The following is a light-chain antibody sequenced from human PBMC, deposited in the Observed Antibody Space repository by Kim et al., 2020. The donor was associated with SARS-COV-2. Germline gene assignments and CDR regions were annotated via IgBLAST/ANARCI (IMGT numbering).Light chain of an antibody. CDR2: GAS. Sequence: LSPGERATLSCRASQSVSSFLAWYQQKPGRAPRLLIYGASSRATGIPDRFSGSGSGTDFTLTISRLEPEDFAVYYCQQYDRSPLTFGGGTKVDIK. CDR1: QSVSSF. J-gene: IGKJ4*01. V-gene: IGKV3-20*01. CDR3: QQYDRSPLT.